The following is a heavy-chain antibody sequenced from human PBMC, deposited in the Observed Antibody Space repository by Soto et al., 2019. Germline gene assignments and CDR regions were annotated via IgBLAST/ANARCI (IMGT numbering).Heavy chain of an antibody. CDR2: TIPVFNTA. V-gene: IGHV1-69*06. Sequence: QVRLEQSGAEVKKPGSSVKISCKASGGTLSDHGVSWLRQAPGQGLEWVGGTIPVFNTAKYAPKFQGRVTIVADKSTNIAYMALGSLRSDDTAFYYCARGVYGSGNYYTGPSAFDIWGQGTLVIVSS. CDR1: GGTLSDHG. D-gene: IGHD3-10*01. J-gene: IGHJ3*02. CDR3: ARGVYGSGNYYTGPSAFDI.